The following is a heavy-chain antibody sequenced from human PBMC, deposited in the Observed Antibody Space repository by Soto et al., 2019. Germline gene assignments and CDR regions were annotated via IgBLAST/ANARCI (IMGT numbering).Heavy chain of an antibody. CDR3: AIDRCIRYLEWCLRFDY. V-gene: IGHV1-18*01. CDR2: LSAYNGNT. Sequence: ASVKFCCKDSGYTFTSYVMSWVRPAPGQGLEWMVCLSAYNGNTNSAQKLKGRVTMTTDTSTSTAYMEQRSLRSDDTAVYYCAIDRCIRYLEWCLRFDYSTQGTVVTVSS. J-gene: IGHJ4*01. D-gene: IGHD3-3*01. CDR1: GYTFTSYV.